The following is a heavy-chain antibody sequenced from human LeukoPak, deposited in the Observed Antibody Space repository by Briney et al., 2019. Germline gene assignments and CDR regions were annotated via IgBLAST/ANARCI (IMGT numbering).Heavy chain of an antibody. V-gene: IGHV4-31*03. CDR1: GGSISSGGYY. CDR2: IYYSGST. Sequence: SQTLSLTCTVSGGSISSGGYYWSWIRQHPGKGLEWIGYIYYSGSTYYNPSLKSRVTISVDTSKNQFSLKLSSVTAADTAVYYCARHIRSHFDYWGQGTLVTVSS. CDR3: ARHIRSHFDY. J-gene: IGHJ4*02. D-gene: IGHD4-17*01.